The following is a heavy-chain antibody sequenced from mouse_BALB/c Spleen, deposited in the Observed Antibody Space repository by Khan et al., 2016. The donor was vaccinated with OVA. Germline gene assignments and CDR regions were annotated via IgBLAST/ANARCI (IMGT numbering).Heavy chain of an antibody. J-gene: IGHJ3*01. CDR3: AKEGAYYRNDGWCAY. D-gene: IGHD2-14*01. Sequence: QVQLKQSGAELARPGASVKMSCKASGYTFTTYTMHWVKQRPGQGLEWIGYINPSSGYTNYNQKFKGQATLTADKSSSTAYMQLSSLTSEDSAVYYCAKEGAYYRNDGWCAYWGQGTLVTVSA. V-gene: IGHV1-4*01. CDR2: INPSSGYT. CDR1: GYTFTTYT.